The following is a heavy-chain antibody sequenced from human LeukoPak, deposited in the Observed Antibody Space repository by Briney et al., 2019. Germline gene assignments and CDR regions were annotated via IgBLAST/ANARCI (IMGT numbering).Heavy chain of an antibody. CDR1: GFTFSSYW. D-gene: IGHD6-19*01. J-gene: IGHJ4*02. CDR2: TNSDGSST. CDR3: ARDFTGGWYVDY. Sequence: GGSLRLSCAASGFTFSSYWMHWVRQAPGKGLVWVSRTNSDGSSTSYADSVKGRFTISRDNAKNTLYLQMNSLRAEDTAVYYCARDFTGGWYVDYWGQGTLVTVSS. V-gene: IGHV3-74*01.